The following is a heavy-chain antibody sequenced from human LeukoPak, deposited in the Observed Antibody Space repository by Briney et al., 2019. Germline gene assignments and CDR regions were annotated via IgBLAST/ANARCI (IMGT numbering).Heavy chain of an antibody. J-gene: IGHJ6*03. CDR3: ARRRDCSSTSCSHPGRSYYMDV. CDR2: IYTSGST. V-gene: IGHV4-4*09. CDR1: GGSISSYY. Sequence: PSETLSLTCTVSGGSISSYYWSWIRQPPGKGLESIGYIYTSGSTNYNPSLKSRVTISVDTSKNQFSLKLSSVTAADTAVYYCARRRDCSSTSCSHPGRSYYMDVWGKGTTVTVSS. D-gene: IGHD2-2*01.